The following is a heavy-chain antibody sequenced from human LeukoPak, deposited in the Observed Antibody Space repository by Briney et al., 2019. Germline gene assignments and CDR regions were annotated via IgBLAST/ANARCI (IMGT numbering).Heavy chain of an antibody. J-gene: IGHJ4*02. CDR2: IYSGGTT. CDR3: ARDLGYCSSTTCSDY. Sequence: GGSLRLSCAASGFTVSSNYMSWVRQAPGKGLEWVSVIYSGGTTYYADSVKGRFTISRDNSKNTLYLQMNSLRAEDTAVYYCARDLGYCSSTTCSDYWGQGTLVTVSS. V-gene: IGHV3-53*01. CDR1: GFTVSSNY. D-gene: IGHD2-2*01.